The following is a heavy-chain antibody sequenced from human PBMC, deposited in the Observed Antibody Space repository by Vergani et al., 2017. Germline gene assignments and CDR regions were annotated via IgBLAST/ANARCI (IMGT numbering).Heavy chain of an antibody. D-gene: IGHD3-10*01. J-gene: IGHJ5*02. V-gene: IGHV4-59*01. Sequence: QVQLQESGPGLVKPSETLSLTCTVSGGSISSYYWSWIRQPPGKGLEWIGYIYYSGSTNYNPSLKSRFTISVDTSKNRFSLNLSSVTAADTAVYYCAREVVTMVRGVIVYWFDPWGQGTLVTVSS. CDR3: AREVVTMVRGVIVYWFDP. CDR2: IYYSGST. CDR1: GGSISSYY.